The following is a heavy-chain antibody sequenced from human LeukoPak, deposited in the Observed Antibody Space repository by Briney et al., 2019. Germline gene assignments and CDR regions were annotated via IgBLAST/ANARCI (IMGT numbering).Heavy chain of an antibody. CDR1: GGTFSSYA. CDR2: IFPIFGTA. V-gene: IGHV1-69*06. J-gene: IGHJ3*02. Sequence: ASVKVSCKASGGTFSSYAISWVRQAPGQGLEWMGGIFPIFGTANYAQKFQGRVTITADKSTSTAYMELSSLRSEDTAVYYCARGGRAYCSSTSCYGAFDIWGQGTMVTVSS. D-gene: IGHD2-2*01. CDR3: ARGGRAYCSSTSCYGAFDI.